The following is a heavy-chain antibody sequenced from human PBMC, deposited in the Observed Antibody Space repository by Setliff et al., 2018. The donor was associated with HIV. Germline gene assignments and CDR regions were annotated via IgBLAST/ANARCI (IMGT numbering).Heavy chain of an antibody. CDR3: ARDPWGPVADISY. Sequence: PSVKVSCKASGYIFKNYGITWVRQAPGQGLEWMGWMSTSDDNTHYAQKIQGRVTMAKDTFMSTAYMELRSLRSDDTAVYYCARDPWGPVADISYWGQGTLVTVS. J-gene: IGHJ4*02. V-gene: IGHV1-18*01. CDR1: GYIFKNYG. CDR2: MSTSDDNT. D-gene: IGHD6-19*01.